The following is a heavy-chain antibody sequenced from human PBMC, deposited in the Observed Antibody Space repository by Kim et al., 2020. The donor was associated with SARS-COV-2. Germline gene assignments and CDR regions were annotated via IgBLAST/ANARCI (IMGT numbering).Heavy chain of an antibody. CDR3: ARDGSFLFSFPDY. J-gene: IGHJ4*02. CDR1: GFTFSSYA. V-gene: IGHV3-30*04. D-gene: IGHD3-3*02. Sequence: GGSLRLSCAASGFTFSSYAMYWVRQAPGKGLEWVAVISFDGSNKYYADSVKGRFTISRDNFKNTLYLQMNSLRAEDTAVYYCARDGSFLFSFPDYCGQGT. CDR2: ISFDGSNK.